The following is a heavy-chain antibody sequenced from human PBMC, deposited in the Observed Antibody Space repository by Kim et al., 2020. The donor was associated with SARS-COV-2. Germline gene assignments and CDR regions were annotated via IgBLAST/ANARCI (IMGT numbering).Heavy chain of an antibody. J-gene: IGHJ4*02. CDR3: ARDVFGVPGIAVAGSWGAFDY. D-gene: IGHD6-19*01. CDR2: ISSSGSTI. Sequence: GGSLRLSCAASGFSFSSYEMNWVRQAPGKGLEWISYISSSGSTIYYADSVKGRFTISRDNAKNSLYLQMNSLRAEDTAVYYCARDVFGVPGIAVAGSWGAFDYWGQGTLVTVSS. CDR1: GFSFSSYE. V-gene: IGHV3-48*03.